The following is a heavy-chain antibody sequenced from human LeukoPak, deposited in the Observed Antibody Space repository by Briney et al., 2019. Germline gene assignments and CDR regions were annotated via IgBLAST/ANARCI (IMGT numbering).Heavy chain of an antibody. Sequence: SETLSLTCTVSGGSISSSNYYWGWIRQPPGKGLEWIGSFYNSGSTYYNPSLKSRVTISVDTSKNQFSLKLSSVTAADTAVYYCASFAAAEAFDIWGQGTMVTVSS. D-gene: IGHD6-13*01. V-gene: IGHV4-39*07. CDR2: FYNSGST. J-gene: IGHJ3*02. CDR1: GGSISSSNYY. CDR3: ASFAAAEAFDI.